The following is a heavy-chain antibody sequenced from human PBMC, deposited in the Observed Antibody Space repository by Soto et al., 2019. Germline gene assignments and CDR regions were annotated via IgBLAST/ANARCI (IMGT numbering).Heavy chain of an antibody. D-gene: IGHD3-22*01. CDR2: INPSGGST. Sequence: ASVKVSCKASAYTFTSYYMHWVRQAPGQGLEWMGIINPSGGSTSYAQKFQGRVTMTRDTSTSTVYMELSSLRSEDTAVYYCARGPVGWYYESSDYLANFDYWGQGTLVTVSS. J-gene: IGHJ4*01. V-gene: IGHV1-46*03. CDR1: AYTFTSYY. CDR3: ARGPVGWYYESSDYLANFDY.